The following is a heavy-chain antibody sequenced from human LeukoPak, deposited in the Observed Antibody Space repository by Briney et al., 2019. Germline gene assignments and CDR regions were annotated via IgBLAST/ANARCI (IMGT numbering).Heavy chain of an antibody. D-gene: IGHD3-10*01. CDR3: ARDGWFGDYNWFDP. V-gene: IGHV3-48*01. Sequence: QTGGSLRLSCAASGFTFSSYSMNWVRQAPGKGLEWISYISSASNTIYYADSVKGRFTISRDNAKNSVYLQMNSLRAEDTAMYYCARDGWFGDYNWFDPWGQGTLVTVSS. J-gene: IGHJ5*02. CDR1: GFTFSSYS. CDR2: ISSASNTI.